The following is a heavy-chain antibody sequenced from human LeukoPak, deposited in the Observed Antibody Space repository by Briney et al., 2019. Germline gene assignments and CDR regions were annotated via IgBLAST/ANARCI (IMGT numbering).Heavy chain of an antibody. CDR2: IYSGGST. V-gene: IGHV3-53*04. D-gene: IGHD1-26*01. J-gene: IGHJ3*02. CDR3: ARVDGSYSGAFDI. CDR1: GFTVSSNY. Sequence: GGSLRLSCAASGFTVSSNYMSWVRQAPGKGLEWVSVIYSGGSTYYADSVKGRFTISRHNSKNTLYLQMNSLRAEDTAVYYCARVDGSYSGAFDIWGQGTMVTVSS.